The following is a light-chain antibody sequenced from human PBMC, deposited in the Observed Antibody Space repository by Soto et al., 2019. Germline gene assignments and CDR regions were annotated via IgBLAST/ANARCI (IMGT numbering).Light chain of an antibody. CDR2: DAS. V-gene: IGKV3-11*01. CDR1: QSVSSY. Sequence: EIVSTQSPATLSLSPGERATLSCRASQSVSSYLAWYQQKPGQAPRLLIYDASNRATGIPARFSGSGSGTDFTLTIRSLEPEDFAVYYCQQRSNWPPWTFGQGTKVDIK. CDR3: QQRSNWPPWT. J-gene: IGKJ1*01.